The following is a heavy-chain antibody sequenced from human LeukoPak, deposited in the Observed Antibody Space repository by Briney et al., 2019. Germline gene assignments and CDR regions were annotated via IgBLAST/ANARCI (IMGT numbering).Heavy chain of an antibody. D-gene: IGHD2-15*01. J-gene: IGHJ3*02. CDR1: GGSISSSNW. CDR3: ARGPTVVAATRDAFDI. Sequence: SGTLSLTCAVSGGSISSSNWLSWVRQLPGKGLEWIGEIYHSGSTNYNPSLKSRVTISVDKSKNQFSLKLSSVTAADTAVYYCARGPTVVAATRDAFDIWGQGTMVTVSS. V-gene: IGHV4-4*02. CDR2: IYHSGST.